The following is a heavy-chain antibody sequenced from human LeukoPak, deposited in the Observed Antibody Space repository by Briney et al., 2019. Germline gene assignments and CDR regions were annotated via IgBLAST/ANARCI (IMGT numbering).Heavy chain of an antibody. V-gene: IGHV3-7*01. J-gene: IGHJ5*02. CDR3: AKVGSSWYGNWFDP. CDR2: IKQDGSEK. CDR1: GFTFGSYW. D-gene: IGHD6-13*01. Sequence: PGGSLRLSCAASGFTFGSYWMSWVRQAPGKGLEWVANIKQDGSEKYYVDSVKGRFPISRDNAKNSLYLQMNSLRAEDTAVYYCAKVGSSWYGNWFDPWGQGTLVTVSS.